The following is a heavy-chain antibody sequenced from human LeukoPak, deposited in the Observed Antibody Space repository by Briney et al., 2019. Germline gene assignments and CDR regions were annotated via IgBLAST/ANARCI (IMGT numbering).Heavy chain of an antibody. CDR2: ISGSGSST. Sequence: PGGSLRLSCAASGSTFSSSAMSWVRQAPGKGLEWVSAISGSGSSTHYADSVKGRFTISRDNSKNTLYPQMNSLRADDTAVYYCAKGKMYLDAFDIWGQGTMVTVSS. V-gene: IGHV3-23*01. J-gene: IGHJ3*02. CDR1: GSTFSSSA. D-gene: IGHD2-2*01. CDR3: AKGKMYLDAFDI.